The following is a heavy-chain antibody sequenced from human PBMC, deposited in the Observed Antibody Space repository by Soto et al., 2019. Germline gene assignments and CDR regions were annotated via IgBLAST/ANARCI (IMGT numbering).Heavy chain of an antibody. V-gene: IGHV3-23*01. CDR1: GFTFSSYA. CDR2: ISGSGGST. Sequence: EVQLLESGGGLVQPGGSLRLSCAASGFTFSSYAMSWVRQAPGKGLEWVSAISGSGGSTYYADSVKGRFTISRDNSKNTLYLKMNSLRAEDTAVYYCAKDALRFLEWLRYYYYGMDVWGQGTTVTVSS. J-gene: IGHJ6*02. CDR3: AKDALRFLEWLRYYYYGMDV. D-gene: IGHD3-3*01.